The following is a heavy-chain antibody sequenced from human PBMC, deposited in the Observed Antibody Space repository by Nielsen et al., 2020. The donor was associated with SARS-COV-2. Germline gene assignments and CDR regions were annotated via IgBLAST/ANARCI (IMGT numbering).Heavy chain of an antibody. J-gene: IGHJ5*02. CDR2: LYSGVST. Sequence: GESLKISCAASGFNVSRNYMSWVRQAPGKGLEWVSILYSGVSTYYADSVKGRFTISRDKSKNTLYLQMNSLRAEDTAVYYCAKIHRAGPTPEDKWSWGQGTLVTVSS. D-gene: IGHD1-14*01. CDR3: AKIHRAGPTPEDKWS. V-gene: IGHV3-53*01. CDR1: GFNVSRNY.